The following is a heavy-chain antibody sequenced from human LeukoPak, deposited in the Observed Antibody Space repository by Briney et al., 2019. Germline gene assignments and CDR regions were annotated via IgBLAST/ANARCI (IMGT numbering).Heavy chain of an antibody. CDR1: GGTFTSYG. V-gene: IGHV1-18*01. CDR2: ISAYNGNT. Sequence: GSSVKVSCKASGGTFTSYGISWVRQAPGQGLEWMGWISAYNGNTNYAQKLQGRVTMTTDTSTSTAYMELRSLRSDDTAVYYCAREVCGGDCRYYFDYWGQGTLVTVSS. D-gene: IGHD2-21*02. CDR3: AREVCGGDCRYYFDY. J-gene: IGHJ4*02.